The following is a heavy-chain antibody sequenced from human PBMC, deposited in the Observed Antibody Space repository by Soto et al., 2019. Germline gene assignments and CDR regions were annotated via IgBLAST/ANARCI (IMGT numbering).Heavy chain of an antibody. CDR1: GFTFSSFE. V-gene: IGHV3-48*03. J-gene: IGHJ4*02. CDR2: ISDSGNII. CDR3: ARIGAGGWDIPFDN. D-gene: IGHD3-16*01. Sequence: GSLRLSCAASGFTFSSFEMTWVRQAPGKGLEWLSYISDSGNIIYYADSVKGRFTVSRDDAKNSLYLQMNNLRAEDTALYYCARIGAGGWDIPFDNWGQGTLVTVS.